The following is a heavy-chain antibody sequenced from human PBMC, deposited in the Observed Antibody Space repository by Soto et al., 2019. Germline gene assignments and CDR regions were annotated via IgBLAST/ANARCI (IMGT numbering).Heavy chain of an antibody. V-gene: IGHV4-39*01. D-gene: IGHD6-6*01. CDR2: IYHTGST. Sequence: SETLSLTCTVSGDSISRSTYYWGWIRQPPGKGLEWIGCIYHTGSTYYNLSLKSRVTIFVDTSQNQFSLKLSSVTAADTAVYYCARPHISSSSMFDYWAQEILVTVSS. CDR3: ARPHISSSSMFDY. CDR1: GDSISRSTYY. J-gene: IGHJ4*01.